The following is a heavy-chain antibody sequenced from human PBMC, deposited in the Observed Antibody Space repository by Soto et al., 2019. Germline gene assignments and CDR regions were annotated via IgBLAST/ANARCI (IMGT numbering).Heavy chain of an antibody. V-gene: IGHV1-58*01. CDR1: GFTFSSSI. J-gene: IGHJ2*01. CDR3: AAPAFGDYWYGNL. Sequence: QMQLVQSGPEVKKPGTSVKVSCKASGFTFSSSIVQWVRQARGQRLEWIGWIVVGSGNTNYEQKFQERVTITRDMSTSTAYIELSSLRSEDTAVYYCAAPAFGDYWYGNLWSGGTPFTVSS. D-gene: IGHD4-17*01. CDR2: IVVGSGNT.